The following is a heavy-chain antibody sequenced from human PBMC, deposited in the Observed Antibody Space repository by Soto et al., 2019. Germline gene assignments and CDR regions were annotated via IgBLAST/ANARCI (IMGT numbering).Heavy chain of an antibody. V-gene: IGHV1-46*01. D-gene: IGHD3-16*01. Sequence: QAQLVQSGAEVKKPGASVKVSCKASGYTFSSYYMHWVRQAPGQGLQWMGLIDPTGGSPSYAQKFQGRVTMTRDTSTSTVFMDLSSLRFDATAVYYCASDPATGDVYGHVFGSPTYGLEDCGKGTTVNSSS. CDR1: GYTFSSYY. CDR2: IDPTGGSP. J-gene: IGHJ6*04. CDR3: ASDPATGDVYGHVFGSPTYGLED.